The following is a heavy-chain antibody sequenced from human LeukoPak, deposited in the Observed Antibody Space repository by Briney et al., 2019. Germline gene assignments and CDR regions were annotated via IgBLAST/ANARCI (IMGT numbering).Heavy chain of an antibody. V-gene: IGHV3-48*04. D-gene: IGHD1-26*01. J-gene: IGHJ4*02. CDR1: GFTFSSYS. CDR3: ARRGYIVGPDY. CDR2: ISSSSSTI. Sequence: GGSLRLSCAASGFTFSSYSMNWVRQAPGKGLEWVSYISSSSSTIYYADSVKGRFTISRDNAKNSLYLQMNSLRAEDTAVYYCARRGYIVGPDYWGQGTLVTVSS.